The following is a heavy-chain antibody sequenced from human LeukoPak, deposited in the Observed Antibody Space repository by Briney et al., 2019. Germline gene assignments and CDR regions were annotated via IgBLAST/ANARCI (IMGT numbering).Heavy chain of an antibody. Sequence: PSETLSLTCTVSGGSISSYYWSWLRQPPGKGLEWIGYIYYSGSTNYNPSLKSRVTISVDTSKNQFSLKLSSVTAADTAVYYCARDRGADAFDIWGQGTMVTVSS. CDR2: IYYSGST. V-gene: IGHV4-59*01. D-gene: IGHD1-26*01. CDR1: GGSISSYY. CDR3: ARDRGADAFDI. J-gene: IGHJ3*02.